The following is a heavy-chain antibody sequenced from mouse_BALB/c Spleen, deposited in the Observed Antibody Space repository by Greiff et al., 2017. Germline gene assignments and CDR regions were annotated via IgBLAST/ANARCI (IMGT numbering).Heavy chain of an antibody. CDR2: IDPANGNT. D-gene: IGHD3-1*01. V-gene: IGHV14-3*02. CDR1: GFNIKDTY. Sequence: LQQSGAELVKPGASVKLSCTASGFNIKDTYMHWVKQRPEQGLEWIGRIDPANGNTKYDPKFQGKATITADTSSNTAYLQLSSLTSEDTAVYYCARQLGLREGAMDYWGQGTSVTVSS. CDR3: ARQLGLREGAMDY. J-gene: IGHJ4*01.